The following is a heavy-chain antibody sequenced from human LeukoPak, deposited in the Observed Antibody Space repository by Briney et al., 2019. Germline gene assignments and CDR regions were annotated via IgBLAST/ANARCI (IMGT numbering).Heavy chain of an antibody. CDR2: IKQDGSEK. D-gene: IGHD3-16*01. Sequence: PGGSLRLSCAASASTFRSCRMSWVRQAPGKGLEWVANIKQDGSEKYYVDSVKGRFTISRDNAKKSLYLQMNSLRAEDTAVYYCARLNLIDDYVCGNCFDPWGQGTLVTVSS. CDR3: ARLNLIDDYVCGNCFDP. J-gene: IGHJ5*02. V-gene: IGHV3-7*05. CDR1: ASTFRSCR.